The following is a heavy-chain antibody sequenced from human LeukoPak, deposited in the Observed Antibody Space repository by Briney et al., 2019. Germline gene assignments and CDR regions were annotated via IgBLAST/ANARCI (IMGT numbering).Heavy chain of an antibody. J-gene: IGHJ4*02. D-gene: IGHD6-13*01. Sequence: GGSLRLSCAASGFTFSSYSMNWVRQAPGKGLEWVSSISSSSSYIYYADSVKGRFTISTDNAKNSLYLQMNSLRAEDTAVYYCAREGDSSSWYIPLGYWGQGTLVTVSS. CDR1: GFTFSSYS. CDR3: AREGDSSSWYIPLGY. CDR2: ISSSSSYI. V-gene: IGHV3-21*01.